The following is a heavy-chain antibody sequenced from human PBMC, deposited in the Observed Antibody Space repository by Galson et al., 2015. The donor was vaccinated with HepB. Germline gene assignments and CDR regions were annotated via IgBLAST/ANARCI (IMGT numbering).Heavy chain of an antibody. J-gene: IGHJ4*02. D-gene: IGHD2-2*03. CDR2: IKYDGSEK. CDR3: ARMDVVVVPPAKRLAY. Sequence: SLRLSCAASGFNFYTFWMTWVRQAPGKGLEWVATIKYDGSEKYYVDSVKGRFTISRDDAKKSLYLQMNSLRVEDTAVYYCARMDVVVVPPAKRLAYWGQGILVTVSS. V-gene: IGHV3-7*03. CDR1: GFNFYTFW.